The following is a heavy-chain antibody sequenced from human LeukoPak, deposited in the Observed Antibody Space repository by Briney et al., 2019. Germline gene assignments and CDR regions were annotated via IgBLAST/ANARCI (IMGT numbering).Heavy chain of an antibody. CDR3: ARDILAGYTDY. CDR2: IYYSGST. J-gene: IGHJ4*02. V-gene: IGHV4-31*03. D-gene: IGHD3-9*01. CDR1: GGSISSGGYY. Sequence: SETLSLTCTVSGGSISSGGYYWSWIRQHPGKGLERIGYIYYSGSTYYNPSLKSRVTISVDTSKNQFSLKLSSVTAADTAVYYCARDILAGYTDYWGQGILVTVSS.